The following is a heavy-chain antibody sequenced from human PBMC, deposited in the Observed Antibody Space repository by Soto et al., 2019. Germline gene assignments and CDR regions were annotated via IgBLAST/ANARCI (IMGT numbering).Heavy chain of an antibody. Sequence: SETLSLTCTVSGGSINSGGYSWTWIRQPPGKGLEWIGFIYHTGTTYYNPSLKSRVTISVDTSKNQFSLKLSSVTAADTAVYYCARTGYYYEADYWGQGTLVTVSS. CDR1: GGSINSGGYS. D-gene: IGHD3-22*01. CDR3: ARTGYYYEADY. V-gene: IGHV4-30-2*05. CDR2: IYHTGTT. J-gene: IGHJ4*02.